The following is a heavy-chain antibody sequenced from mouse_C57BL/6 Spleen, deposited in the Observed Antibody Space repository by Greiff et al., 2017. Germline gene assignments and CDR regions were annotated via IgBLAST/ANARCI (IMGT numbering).Heavy chain of an antibody. CDR1: GFSFTTYA. J-gene: IGHJ2*01. CDR2: IRSKSNNDAT. CDR3: MRQTAVVAFEY. Sequence: EVQLVESGGGLVQPKGSLKLSCAASGFSFTTYAMNWVRQAPGKGLEWVARIRSKSNNDATNYADSVKDRFTISRDYSETVLYLQMINLKTEDTAMYCCMRQTAVVAFEYRGQGTTLTVSS. D-gene: IGHD1-1*01. V-gene: IGHV10-1*01.